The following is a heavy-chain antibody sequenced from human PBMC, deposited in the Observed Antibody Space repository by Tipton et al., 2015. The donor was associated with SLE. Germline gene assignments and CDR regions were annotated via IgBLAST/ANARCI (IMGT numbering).Heavy chain of an antibody. CDR1: GYTLSELS. CDR2: FDPDRIET. J-gene: IGHJ6*02. D-gene: IGHD3-16*01. V-gene: IGHV1-24*01. CDR3: ARAGGIGREGMDV. Sequence: QVQLVQSGPEVKKPGASVKVSCKVSGYTLSELSMHWVRQAPGKGLEWMGGFDPDRIETIYAQNFQGRVTMTEDTSTDTAYMELSGLRSEDTALYYCARAGGIGREGMDVWGQGTTVTVSS.